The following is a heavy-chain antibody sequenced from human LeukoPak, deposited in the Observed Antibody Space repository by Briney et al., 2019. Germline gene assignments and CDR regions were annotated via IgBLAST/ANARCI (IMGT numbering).Heavy chain of an antibody. J-gene: IGHJ6*02. CDR3: ARSRYFEYGFLPYYYYGMDV. Sequence: GGSLGLSCAASGFTFSSYAMHWVRQAPGKGLEYVSAISSNGGSTYYANSVKGRFTISRDNSKNTLYLQMGSLRAEDMAVYYCARSRYFEYGFLPYYYYGMDVWGQGTTVTVSS. CDR1: GFTFSSYA. CDR2: ISSNGGST. D-gene: IGHD1-26*01. V-gene: IGHV3-64*01.